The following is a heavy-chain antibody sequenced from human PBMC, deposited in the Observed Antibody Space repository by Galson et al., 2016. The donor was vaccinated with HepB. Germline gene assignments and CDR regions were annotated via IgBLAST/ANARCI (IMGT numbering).Heavy chain of an antibody. CDR1: GYSFTNYQ. V-gene: IGHV1-8*02. Sequence: SVKVSCKGSGYSFTNYQINWVRQATGQGPEWLGWMNPNSGNTLYAQKFWGRVTMTSDTSTSTAYMELSSLTSEDTAIYYCARGVVCYGDRCTYTGMDVWGQGTTVTVSS. CDR2: MNPNSGNT. CDR3: ARGVVCYGDRCTYTGMDV. D-gene: IGHD2-21*02. J-gene: IGHJ6*02.